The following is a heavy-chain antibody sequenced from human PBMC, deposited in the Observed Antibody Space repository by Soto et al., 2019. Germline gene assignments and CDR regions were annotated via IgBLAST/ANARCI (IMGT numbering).Heavy chain of an antibody. Sequence: GASVKVSCKASGYTFTSYYMHWVRQAPGQGLEWMGIINPSGGSTSYAQKFQGRVTMSRDTSTSTVYMELSSLRSEDTAVYYCARHHYYDSSGLGYFDYWGQGTLVTVSS. D-gene: IGHD3-22*01. CDR1: GYTFTSYY. CDR2: INPSGGST. J-gene: IGHJ4*02. V-gene: IGHV1-46*01. CDR3: ARHHYYDSSGLGYFDY.